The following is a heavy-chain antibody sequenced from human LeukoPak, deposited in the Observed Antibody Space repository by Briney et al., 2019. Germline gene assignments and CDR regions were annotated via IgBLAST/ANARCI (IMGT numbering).Heavy chain of an antibody. Sequence: PGGSLRVSCEASGFTVSNNYRSWVRQAPGKGLEWVSVIYSIGTTYYATSVRGRFTISRDNSKNTVYLQMNSLRGEDTAVYYCATGGFSDSGSLDYWGQGTLVTVSS. CDR1: GFTVSNNY. V-gene: IGHV3-53*01. CDR2: IYSIGTT. J-gene: IGHJ4*02. CDR3: ATGGFSDSGSLDY. D-gene: IGHD3-10*01.